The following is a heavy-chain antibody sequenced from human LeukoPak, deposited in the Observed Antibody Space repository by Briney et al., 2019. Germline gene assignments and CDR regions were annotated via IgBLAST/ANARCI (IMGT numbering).Heavy chain of an antibody. D-gene: IGHD3-22*01. CDR3: ARDRNPTYNYDSSGYYYDAFDI. J-gene: IGHJ3*02. V-gene: IGHV3-53*01. CDR2: IHSADTT. CDR1: GFTVSNNH. Sequence: GGSLRLSCAASGFTVSNNHMNWVRQAPGKGLEWVSVIHSADTTYYADSVKGRFTISRDNSKNTLYLQMNSLRAEDTAVYYCARDRNPTYNYDSSGYYYDAFDIWGQGTMVTVSS.